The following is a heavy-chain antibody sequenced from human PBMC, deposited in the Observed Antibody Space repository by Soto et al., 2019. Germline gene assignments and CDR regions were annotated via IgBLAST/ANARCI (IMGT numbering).Heavy chain of an antibody. CDR1: GGIFTSYA. Sequence: ASVKVSCKASGGIFTSYAFSWVRQAPGEGLEWMGGMIPMFGTPNYAQKFQGRLTITADKSTSTVYMELSGLRSDDTAVYYCARNGVAGMDFWGQGTLVTAPQ. CDR2: MIPMFGTP. J-gene: IGHJ4*02. V-gene: IGHV1-69*06. CDR3: ARNGVAGMDF. D-gene: IGHD3-3*01.